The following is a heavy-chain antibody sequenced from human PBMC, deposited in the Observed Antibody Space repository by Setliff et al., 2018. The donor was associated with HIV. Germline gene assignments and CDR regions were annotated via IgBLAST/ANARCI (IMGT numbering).Heavy chain of an antibody. CDR1: GGSFSGYS. Sequence: SETLSLTCAVSGGSFSGYSWTWLRQPPGKALEWIGHINDDGGANYNPSLTTRATISVATPKNQFFLELTSVTAADTAVYYCARGRYNGDSYSGGFYYFDHWDQGSLVTVSS. CDR2: INDDGGA. CDR3: ARGRYNGDSYSGGFYYFDH. D-gene: IGHD1-1*01. J-gene: IGHJ4*02. V-gene: IGHV4-34*01.